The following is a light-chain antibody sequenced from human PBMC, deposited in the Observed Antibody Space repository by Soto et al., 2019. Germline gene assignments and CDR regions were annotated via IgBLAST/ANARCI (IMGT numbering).Light chain of an antibody. CDR1: QTISSW. CDR2: KAS. CDR3: QHYNSYSEA. V-gene: IGKV1-5*03. J-gene: IGKJ1*01. Sequence: DIQMTQSPSTLSGSVGDRVTITCRASQTISSWLAWYQQKPGKAPKLLIYKASTLKSGVPSRFSGSGSGTEVTLTISSVQTDNFATYYCQHYNSYSEAFGQGTKVELK.